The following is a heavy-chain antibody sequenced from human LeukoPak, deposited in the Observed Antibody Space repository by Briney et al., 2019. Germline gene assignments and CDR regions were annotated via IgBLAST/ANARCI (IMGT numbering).Heavy chain of an antibody. J-gene: IGHJ4*02. V-gene: IGHV3-7*01. CDR2: IKQDGSEK. CDR1: GFTFSSYW. D-gene: IGHD6-13*01. Sequence: GGSLRLSCAASGFTFSSYWMSWVRQAPGKGLEWVANIKQDGSEKYYVDSVKGRFTISRDNAKNSLYLQMNSLRAEDTAVYYCARGSGAAAGRAFDYWGQGTLVTVSS. CDR3: ARGSGAAAGRAFDY.